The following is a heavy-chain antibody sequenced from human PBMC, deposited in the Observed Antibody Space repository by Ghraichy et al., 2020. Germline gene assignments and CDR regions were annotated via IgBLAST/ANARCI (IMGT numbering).Heavy chain of an antibody. D-gene: IGHD3-22*01. Sequence: LSLTCAASGFTVSSNYMSWVRQAPGKGLEWVSVIYSGGSTYYADSVKGRFTISRHNSKNTLYLQMNSLRAEDTAVYYCARDRGSYYDSSGYYYDYGMDVWGQGTTVTVSS. J-gene: IGHJ6*02. V-gene: IGHV3-53*04. CDR3: ARDRGSYYDSSGYYYDYGMDV. CDR2: IYSGGST. CDR1: GFTVSSNY.